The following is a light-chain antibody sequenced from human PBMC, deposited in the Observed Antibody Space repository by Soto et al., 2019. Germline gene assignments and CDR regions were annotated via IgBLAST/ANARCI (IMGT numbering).Light chain of an antibody. V-gene: IGLV1-40*01. J-gene: IGLJ1*01. CDR2: GSS. Sequence: QAVVTQPPSVSGAPGQRVTISCTGSSSNIGAGYDVHGYQQLPGTAPKLLIYGSSNRPSGVPDRFSGSKSGTSASLAITGLQAEDEADYYCQSYDSSLSGSRVFGTGTKLTVL. CDR3: QSYDSSLSGSRV. CDR1: SSNIGAGYD.